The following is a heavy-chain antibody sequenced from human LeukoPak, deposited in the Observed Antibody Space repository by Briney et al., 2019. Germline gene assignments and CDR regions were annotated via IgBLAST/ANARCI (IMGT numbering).Heavy chain of an antibody. CDR3: ALYSSTWY. V-gene: IGHV1-46*01. J-gene: IGHJ4*02. Sequence: ASVKVSCKAPGYTFTTYYIHWVRPAPGQGLEWMGIINPTGGSTTYAQKFQGRVTMTRDTSTSTVFMEVNSLRSEDTAVYYCALYSSTWYWGQGTLVTVSS. D-gene: IGHD6-13*01. CDR1: GYTFTTYY. CDR2: INPTGGST.